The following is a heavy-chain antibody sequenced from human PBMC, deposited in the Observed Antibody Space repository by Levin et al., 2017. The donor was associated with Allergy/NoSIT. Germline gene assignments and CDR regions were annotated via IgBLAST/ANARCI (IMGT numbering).Heavy chain of an antibody. V-gene: IGHV3-11*01. CDR3: ARDGPDGYNYYYYYGMDV. Sequence: RGESLKISCAASGFTFSDYYMSWIRQAPGKGLEWVSYISSSGSTIYYADSVKGRFTISRDNAKNSLYLQMNSLRAEDTAVYYCARDGPDGYNYYYYYGMDVWGQGTTVTVSS. J-gene: IGHJ6*02. CDR1: GFTFSDYY. D-gene: IGHD5-24*01. CDR2: ISSSGSTI.